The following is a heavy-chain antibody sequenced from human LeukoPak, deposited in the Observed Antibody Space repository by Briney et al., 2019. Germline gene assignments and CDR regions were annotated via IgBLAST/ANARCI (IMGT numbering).Heavy chain of an antibody. CDR3: ARDRGSPWDGPEWYFDL. CDR2: ISYSGST. J-gene: IGHJ2*01. Sequence: SETLSLTCTVSADFISSYYWNWIRQPPGKGPEWIGSISYSGSTNYNPSHKSRVTISVDTSTKKFSLKLSSVTAADTAVYYCARDRGSPWDGPEWYFDLWGRGTLVAVSS. CDR1: ADFISSYY. V-gene: IGHV4-59*01. D-gene: IGHD3-10*01.